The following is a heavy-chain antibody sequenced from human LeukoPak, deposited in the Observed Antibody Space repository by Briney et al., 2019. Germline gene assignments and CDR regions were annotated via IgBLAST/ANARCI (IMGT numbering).Heavy chain of an antibody. V-gene: IGHV3-20*04. Sequence: GGSLRLSCAASGFTFDDYEMSWVRQAPGKGLEWVSGINWNDGSTGYADFVKGRFTISRDNAKNSLYLQMNSLRAEDTALYYCAREGVGYNGSSGPGDAFDIWGQGTMVTVSS. D-gene: IGHD3-22*01. CDR3: AREGVGYNGSSGPGDAFDI. CDR1: GFTFDDYE. CDR2: INWNDGST. J-gene: IGHJ3*02.